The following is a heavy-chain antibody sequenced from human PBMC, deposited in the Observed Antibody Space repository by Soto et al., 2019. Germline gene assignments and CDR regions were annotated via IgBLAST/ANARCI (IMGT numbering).Heavy chain of an antibody. J-gene: IGHJ4*02. CDR1: GGSISSGGYS. CDR2: IYHSGST. V-gene: IGHV4-30-2*01. Sequence: QLQLQESGSGLVKPSQTLSLTCAVSGGSISSGGYSWSWIRQLPGKGLEWIGYIYHSGSTYYNPSLKSRVTISVDRSKNQFSLKLSSVTAADTAVYYCARGGKTVTTFDYWGQGTLVTVSS. D-gene: IGHD4-17*01. CDR3: ARGGKTVTTFDY.